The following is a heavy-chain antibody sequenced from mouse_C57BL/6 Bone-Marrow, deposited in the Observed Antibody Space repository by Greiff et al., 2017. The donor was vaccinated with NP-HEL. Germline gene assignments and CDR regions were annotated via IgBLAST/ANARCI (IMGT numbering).Heavy chain of an antibody. Sequence: QVQLQQPGAELVKPGASVKMSCKASGYTFTSYWLTWVKQRPGQGLEWIGDIYPGSGSTNYNEKFKSKATLTVDTSSSTAYMQLSSLTSEDSAVYYCARNYGNYRLYYFDYWGQGTTLTVSS. CDR2: IYPGSGST. D-gene: IGHD2-1*01. CDR1: GYTFTSYW. V-gene: IGHV1-55*01. CDR3: ARNYGNYRLYYFDY. J-gene: IGHJ2*01.